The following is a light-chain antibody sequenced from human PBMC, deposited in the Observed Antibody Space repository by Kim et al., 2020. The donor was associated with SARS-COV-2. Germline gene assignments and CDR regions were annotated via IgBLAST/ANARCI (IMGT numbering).Light chain of an antibody. CDR2: WAS. CDR1: QSVLYSSNNKNY. V-gene: IGKV4-1*01. CDR3: QQYYSTPYT. Sequence: KATENGKSSQSVLYSSNNKNYLAWYKQKPGQPPKLLIYWASTRESGVPDRFSGSGSGTDFTLTNSSLQAEDVAVYYCQQYYSTPYTFGQGTKLEI. J-gene: IGKJ2*01.